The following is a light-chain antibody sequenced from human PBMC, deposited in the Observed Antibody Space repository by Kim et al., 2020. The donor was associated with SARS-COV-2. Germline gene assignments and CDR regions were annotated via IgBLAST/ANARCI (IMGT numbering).Light chain of an antibody. Sequence: PGVICTPPCGSSTWAVTDGHCPYWFQRKPGHAPRTLIYDVTSKHSWTPPRFSGSPLGGKAALTLSGAQPEDEAEYYCLLSYSGAWVFGGGTQLTVL. J-gene: IGLJ3*02. CDR3: LLSYSGAWV. CDR1: TWAVTDGHC. CDR2: DVT. V-gene: IGLV7-46*01.